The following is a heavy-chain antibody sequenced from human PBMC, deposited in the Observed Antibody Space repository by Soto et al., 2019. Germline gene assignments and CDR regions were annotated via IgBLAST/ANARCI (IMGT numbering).Heavy chain of an antibody. V-gene: IGHV3-66*01. J-gene: IGHJ4*02. D-gene: IGHD2-15*01. CDR2: IYSGGST. CDR3: IREGFCTGGSCYSSYLDF. Sequence: PGGSLRLSCAASGFTVSSNYLSWVRQAPGKGLEWVSVIYSGGSTYYADSVKGRFTISRDNSKNTLYLQMNSLRAEDTAVYYCIREGFCTGGSCYSSYLDFWGQGTLVTVSS. CDR1: GFTVSSNY.